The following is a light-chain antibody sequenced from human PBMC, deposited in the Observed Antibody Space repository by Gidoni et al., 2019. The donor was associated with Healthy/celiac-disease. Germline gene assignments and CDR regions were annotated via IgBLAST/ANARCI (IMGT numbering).Light chain of an antibody. J-gene: IGKJ5*01. Sequence: DIQMTQSPSSLSASVGDRVTITCRASQSLSSYLNWYQQKPGKAPKLLIYAASSLQSGVPSRFSGSGSVTDFTLTISSLQPEDFATYYCQQSYSTSPITFGQGTRLEIK. CDR2: AAS. V-gene: IGKV1-39*01. CDR1: QSLSSY. CDR3: QQSYSTSPIT.